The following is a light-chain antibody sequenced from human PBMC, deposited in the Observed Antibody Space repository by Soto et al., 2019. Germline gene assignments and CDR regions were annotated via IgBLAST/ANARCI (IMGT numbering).Light chain of an antibody. V-gene: IGKV3-11*01. CDR2: DAS. CDR3: QQRSNWPSWT. Sequence: EIVLTQSPATLSLSPGERATLSCRASQSVSSYLAWYQQKPGQAPRLLIYDASNRATVIPARFSGSGSGTDFTLTISSLAPEDFAVYYCQQRSNWPSWTFGQGTKVEIK. CDR1: QSVSSY. J-gene: IGKJ1*01.